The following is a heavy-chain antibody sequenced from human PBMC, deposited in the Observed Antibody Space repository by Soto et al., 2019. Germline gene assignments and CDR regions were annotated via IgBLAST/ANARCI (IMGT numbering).Heavy chain of an antibody. CDR1: GYTFTSYA. CDR3: ARGPGGPDGPGDY. CDR2: INAGNGNT. J-gene: IGHJ4*02. V-gene: IGHV1-3*01. Sequence: QVQLVQSGAEVKEPGASVKVSCKASGYTFTSYAMHWVRQAPGQRLEWMGWINAGNGNTKYSRKFQGRVTITRDTSASTAYMELSSLRSEDTAVYYCARGPGGPDGPGDYWGQGTLVTVSS. D-gene: IGHD2-15*01.